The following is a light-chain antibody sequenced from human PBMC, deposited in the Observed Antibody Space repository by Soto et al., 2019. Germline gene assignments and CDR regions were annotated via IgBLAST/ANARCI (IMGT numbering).Light chain of an antibody. CDR2: NVS. CDR1: DSDVGGYNY. J-gene: IGLJ2*01. Sequence: QSVLTQPASVSGSPGQSITISCTGTDSDVGGYNYVSWYQHHPGNAPKVMIYNVSYRPSGVSNRFSGSKSGNTASLTISGFQAEGEADYYCSSYTTNGVGVFGGGPKLTVL. CDR3: SSYTTNGVGV. V-gene: IGLV2-14*03.